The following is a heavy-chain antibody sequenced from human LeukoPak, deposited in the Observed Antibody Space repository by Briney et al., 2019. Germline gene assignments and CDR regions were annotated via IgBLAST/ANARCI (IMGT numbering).Heavy chain of an antibody. J-gene: IGHJ5*02. Sequence: GGSLRLSCAASGFTFSSYAMSWVRQAPGKGLEWVSAISGSGGSTYYADSVKGRFTISRDNSKNTLYLQMNSLRAEDTAVYYCGRLGELLTFDPWGQGTLVTVSS. CDR1: GFTFSSYA. CDR2: ISGSGGST. V-gene: IGHV3-23*01. CDR3: GRLGELLTFDP. D-gene: IGHD3-16*01.